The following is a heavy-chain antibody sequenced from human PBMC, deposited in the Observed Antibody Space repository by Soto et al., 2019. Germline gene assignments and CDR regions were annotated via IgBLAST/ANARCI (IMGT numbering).Heavy chain of an antibody. J-gene: IGHJ4*02. CDR2: IYHSGGT. V-gene: IGHV4-30-2*01. D-gene: IGHD3-22*01. CDR3: ARDYDSSGYFYGVLGY. CDR1: GGSISSGGYS. Sequence: QLQLQESGSGLVKPSQTLSLTCAVSGGSISSGGYSWSWIRQPPGKGLEWIGYIYHSGGTYYNPSVNSVVTISLDRSNNQFSLKLSSVTAADTAVYYCARDYDSSGYFYGVLGYGGQGTLVTVSS.